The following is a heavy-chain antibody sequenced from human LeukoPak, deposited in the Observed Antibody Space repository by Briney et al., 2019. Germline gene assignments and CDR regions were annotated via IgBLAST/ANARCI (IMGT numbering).Heavy chain of an antibody. Sequence: GGSLRLSCAASGFTFSNAWMSWVRQAPGKGLEWVSYISSSGSTIYYADSVKGRFTISRDNAKNSLYLQMNSLRAEDTAVYYCARDSSSWNNWFDPWGQGTLVTVSS. V-gene: IGHV3-11*01. CDR2: ISSSGSTI. CDR3: ARDSSSWNNWFDP. CDR1: GFTFSNAW. D-gene: IGHD6-13*01. J-gene: IGHJ5*02.